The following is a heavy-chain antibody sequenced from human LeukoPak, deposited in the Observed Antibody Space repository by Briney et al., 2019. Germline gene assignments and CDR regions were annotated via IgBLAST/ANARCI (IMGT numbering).Heavy chain of an antibody. V-gene: IGHV3-66*01. J-gene: IGHJ4*02. CDR2: MYSGGST. CDR1: GFTVSSNY. CDR3: ARDCWDYGSGSYCGIDY. Sequence: GGSLRLSCAASGFTVSSNYMSWVRQAPGKGLEWVSVMYSGGSTYYADSVKGRFTISRDNSKNTLYLQMNSLRAEDTTVYYCARDCWDYGSGSYCGIDYWGQGTLVTVSS. D-gene: IGHD3-10*01.